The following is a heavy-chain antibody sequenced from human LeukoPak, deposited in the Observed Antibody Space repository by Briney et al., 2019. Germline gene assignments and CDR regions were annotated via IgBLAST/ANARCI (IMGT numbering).Heavy chain of an antibody. J-gene: IGHJ3*02. CDR3: AKGRVIKRPRNDAFDI. D-gene: IGHD3-10*01. V-gene: IGHV3-23*01. CDR1: GFTSSSYS. CDR2: ISGSGGST. Sequence: GGSLSLSCAAYGFTSSSYSMGWDRPAPGKGLEWDSSISGSGGSTYYADCWKGRFTICRDNSKNTLYLQMNSLRDEDTAVYYCAKGRVIKRPRNDAFDIWGQGTMVTVSS.